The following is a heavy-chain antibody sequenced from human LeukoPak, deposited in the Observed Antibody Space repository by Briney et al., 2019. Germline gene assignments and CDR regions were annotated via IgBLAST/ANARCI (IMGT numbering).Heavy chain of an antibody. CDR3: ARGFSSSWVFDY. CDR1: GFTFSSYG. J-gene: IGHJ4*02. V-gene: IGHV3-33*01. CDR2: IWYDGSNT. Sequence: GGSLRLSCAASGFTFSSYGMHWVRQAPGKGLEWVAIIWYDGSNTYYADPVKGRFTISRDNSKNTLYLQMNSLRAEDTAVYYCARGFSSSWVFDYWGQGTLVTVSS. D-gene: IGHD6-13*01.